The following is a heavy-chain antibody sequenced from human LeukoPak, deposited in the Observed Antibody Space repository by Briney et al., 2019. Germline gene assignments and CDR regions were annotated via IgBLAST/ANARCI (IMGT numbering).Heavy chain of an antibody. J-gene: IGHJ4*02. Sequence: SVKVSCKAPGGTFSSYAISWVRQAPGRGLEWMGGIIPIFGTANYAQKFQGRVTITADESTSTAYMELSSLRSEDTAVYYCARGTAGNFADYWGQGTLVTVSS. D-gene: IGHD6-13*01. CDR2: IIPIFGTA. CDR1: GGTFSSYA. CDR3: ARGTAGNFADY. V-gene: IGHV1-69*01.